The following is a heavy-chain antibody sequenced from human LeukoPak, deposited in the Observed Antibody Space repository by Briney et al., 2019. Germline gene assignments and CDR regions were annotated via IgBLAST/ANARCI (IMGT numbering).Heavy chain of an antibody. D-gene: IGHD2-15*01. CDR3: ARAGGYCGRISCPYYFDY. CDR1: GYSITSGYY. J-gene: IGHJ4*02. V-gene: IGHV4-38-2*02. Sequence: PSETLSPTCIVSGYSITSGYYWGWIRQPPGKGLEWIGSIYHSGSIYYNPSLKSRVTISVDTSKNQFSLKLSSVTAADTAMYYCARAGGYCGRISCPYYFDYWGQGSLVAVSS. CDR2: IYHSGSI.